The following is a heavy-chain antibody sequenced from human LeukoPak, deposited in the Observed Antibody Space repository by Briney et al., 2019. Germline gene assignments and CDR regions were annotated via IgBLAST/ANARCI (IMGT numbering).Heavy chain of an antibody. CDR1: GFTFSSYE. J-gene: IGHJ6*02. CDR3: AREPASYYYGMDV. V-gene: IGHV3-48*03. D-gene: IGHD2-15*01. CDR2: ISSSGGTI. Sequence: GGSLRLSCAASGFTFSSYEMNWVRQAPGKGLEWVSYISSSGGTIYYADSVKGRFTISRDNAKNSLYLQMNSLRAEDTAVYYCAREPASYYYGMDVWGQGTTVTVSS.